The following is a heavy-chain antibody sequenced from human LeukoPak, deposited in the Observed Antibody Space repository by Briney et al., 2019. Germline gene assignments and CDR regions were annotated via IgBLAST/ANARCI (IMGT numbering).Heavy chain of an antibody. J-gene: IGHJ6*03. Sequence: SETLSLTCTVSGGSISSYYWSWIRQPAGKGLEWIGRIYTSGSTNYNPSLKSRVTMSVDTSKNQFSLKLSSVTAADTAVYYCARVAVGGYYYYYYYMDVWGKGTTVTISS. CDR3: ARVAVGGYYYYYYYMDV. V-gene: IGHV4-4*07. CDR1: GGSISSYY. CDR2: IYTSGST. D-gene: IGHD2-15*01.